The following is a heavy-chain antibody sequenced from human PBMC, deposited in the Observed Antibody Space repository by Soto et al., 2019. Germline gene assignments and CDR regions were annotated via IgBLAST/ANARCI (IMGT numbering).Heavy chain of an antibody. J-gene: IGHJ4*02. CDR2: IKSKSDGGTT. CDR1: GFTFSNAW. CDR3: ASLNPLF. V-gene: IGHV3-15*07. Sequence: EVQLVESGGDLVKPGGSLRLSCAASGFTFSNAWMNWVRQTPGKGLEWVGRIKSKSDGGTTEYAAPVKGRFTILRDDSENTLFLLMNSLRSEATGVYYCASLNPLFWGQGTLVTVSS.